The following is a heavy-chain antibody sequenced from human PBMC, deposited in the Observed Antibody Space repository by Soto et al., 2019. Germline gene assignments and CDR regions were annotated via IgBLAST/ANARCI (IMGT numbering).Heavy chain of an antibody. D-gene: IGHD3-16*01. V-gene: IGHV3-23*01. CDR1: GFTFSSYA. CDR2: ISGSGGST. CDR3: AKARIMITFGGVPNYYFDY. J-gene: IGHJ4*02. Sequence: EVQLLESGGGLVQPGGSLRLSCAASGFTFSSYAMSWVRQAPGKGLEWVSAISGSGGSTYYADSVKGRFTISRDSSKNTLYLQMNSLRAEDTAVYYCAKARIMITFGGVPNYYFDYWGQGTLVTVSS.